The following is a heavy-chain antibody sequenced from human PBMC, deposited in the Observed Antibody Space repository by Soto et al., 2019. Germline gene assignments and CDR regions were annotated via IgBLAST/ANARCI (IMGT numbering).Heavy chain of an antibody. D-gene: IGHD1-1*01. J-gene: IGHJ4*02. CDR2: INWDGSNT. CDR3: AKVVTRHSWNDGLDY. Sequence: GGSLRLSCAASGFTFEDYSMHWVRQAPGKGLDWVSLINWDGSNTYYADSVKGRFTISRDNTKNSLYLQMNSLSTEDTALYYCAKVVTRHSWNDGLDYCGQGLLVTLS. V-gene: IGHV3-43*01. CDR1: GFTFEDYS.